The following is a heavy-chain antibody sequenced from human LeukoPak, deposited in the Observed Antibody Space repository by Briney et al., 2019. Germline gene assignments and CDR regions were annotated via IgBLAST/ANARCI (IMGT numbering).Heavy chain of an antibody. CDR2: IYKGGGT. CDR1: GFTVSSNY. CDR3: AKGPRCTSTSCYSMGAFDF. Sequence: GGSLRLSCAASGFTVSSNYMSWVRQAPGKGLEWVSTIYKGGGTYYADSVKGRFTISRDNSKNTLYLQMNSLRGEDTALYYCAKGPRCTSTSCYSMGAFDFWGQGTMVTVSS. V-gene: IGHV3-66*01. J-gene: IGHJ3*01. D-gene: IGHD2-2*01.